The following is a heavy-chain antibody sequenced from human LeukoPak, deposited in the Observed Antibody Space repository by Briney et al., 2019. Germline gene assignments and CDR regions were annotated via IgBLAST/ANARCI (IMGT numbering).Heavy chain of an antibody. CDR2: TGSTGVST. Sequence: PGGYLRLSCAASGFTFSSYAMNWVRQAPGKGLEWVSATGSTGVSTFYADSVKGRFTVSRDNSKNTLSLQMNSLRAEDTAVYYCAKDPGVVPAHYFDYWGQGILVTVSS. V-gene: IGHV3-23*01. CDR1: GFTFSSYA. D-gene: IGHD2-2*01. J-gene: IGHJ4*02. CDR3: AKDPGVVPAHYFDY.